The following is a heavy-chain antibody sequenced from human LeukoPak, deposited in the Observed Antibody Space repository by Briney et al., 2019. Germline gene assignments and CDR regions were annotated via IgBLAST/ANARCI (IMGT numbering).Heavy chain of an antibody. D-gene: IGHD3-16*01. Sequence: PSETLSLTCTVSGDSISSYYWSWIRQPPGKGLEWIGYIYYSGSTNYNPSLKSRVTISVDTSKNQFSLKLSSVTAADTAVYYCARAGTTFSDWFDPWGQGTLVTVSS. CDR3: ARAGTTFSDWFDP. V-gene: IGHV4-59*01. CDR1: GDSISSYY. J-gene: IGHJ5*02. CDR2: IYYSGST.